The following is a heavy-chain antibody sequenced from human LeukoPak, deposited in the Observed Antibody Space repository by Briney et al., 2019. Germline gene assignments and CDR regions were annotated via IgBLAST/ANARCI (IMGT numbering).Heavy chain of an antibody. J-gene: IGHJ4*02. CDR1: GGSISSSSYY. CDR2: IYYSGGT. Sequence: PSETLSLTCTVSGGSISSSSYYWGWIRQPPGKGLEWIGSIYYSGGTYYNPSLKSRVTISVDTSKNQFSLKLSSVTAADTAVYYCARVLGCSSTSCYYQNDYWGQGTLVTVSS. D-gene: IGHD2-2*01. V-gene: IGHV4-39*07. CDR3: ARVLGCSSTSCYYQNDY.